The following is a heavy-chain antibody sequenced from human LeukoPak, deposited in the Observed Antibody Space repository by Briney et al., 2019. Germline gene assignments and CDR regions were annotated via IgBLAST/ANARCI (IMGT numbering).Heavy chain of an antibody. CDR1: GFTFSDYC. CDR2: ISSSGSTI. V-gene: IGHV3-11*01. Sequence: KPGGSLRLSCAASGFTFSDYCMSWVRQAPGKGLEWVSYISSSGSTIYYADSVKGRFTISRDNAKNSLYLQMNSLRAEDTAVYYRAREIMITFGGVIYYFDYWGQGTLVTVSS. J-gene: IGHJ4*02. D-gene: IGHD3-16*01. CDR3: AREIMITFGGVIYYFDY.